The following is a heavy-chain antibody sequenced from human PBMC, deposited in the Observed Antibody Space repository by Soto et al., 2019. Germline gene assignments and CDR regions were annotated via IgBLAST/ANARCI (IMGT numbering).Heavy chain of an antibody. D-gene: IGHD2-15*01. Sequence: QVQLVESGGGVVQPGRSLRLSCAASGFTFSSYGMHWVRQAPGKGLEWVAVISYDGSNKYYADSVKGRFTISRDNSKNTLYLQRNSLRAEDTAVYYCAKGLGYCSGGSCYSYRGDWYFDLWGRGTLVTVSS. V-gene: IGHV3-30*18. J-gene: IGHJ2*01. CDR1: GFTFSSYG. CDR3: AKGLGYCSGGSCYSYRGDWYFDL. CDR2: ISYDGSNK.